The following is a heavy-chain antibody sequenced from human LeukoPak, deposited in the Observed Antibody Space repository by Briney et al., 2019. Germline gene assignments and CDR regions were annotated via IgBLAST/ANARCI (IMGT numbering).Heavy chain of an antibody. Sequence: SETLSLTCTVSGGSINNYYWSWIRQPPGKGLEWIGYIHYSGSTNYNPSLKSRVTISVDTSKNQFSLKLSSVTAADTAVYYCARFSEYSHSSVHYLDYWGQGTLVSVSS. J-gene: IGHJ4*02. V-gene: IGHV4-59*01. D-gene: IGHD3-22*01. CDR1: GGSINNYY. CDR3: ARFSEYSHSSVHYLDY. CDR2: IHYSGST.